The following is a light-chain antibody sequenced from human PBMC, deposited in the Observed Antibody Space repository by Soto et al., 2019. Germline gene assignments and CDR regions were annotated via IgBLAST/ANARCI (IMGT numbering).Light chain of an antibody. Sequence: QSALTQPPSASGSPGQSVTFSCTGTSSDVGGYNYVSWYQQHPGKAPKLMIYEVSYRPSGVSNRFSGSKSANTASLTISGLQAEDEADYYCTSYTASSTYVFGTGTKVTVL. CDR3: TSYTASSTYV. J-gene: IGLJ1*01. CDR1: SSDVGGYNY. CDR2: EVS. V-gene: IGLV2-14*01.